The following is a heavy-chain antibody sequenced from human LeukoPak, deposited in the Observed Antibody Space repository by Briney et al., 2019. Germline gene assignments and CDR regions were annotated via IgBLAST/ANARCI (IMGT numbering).Heavy chain of an antibody. J-gene: IGHJ4*02. Sequence: SETLSLTCTVSGGSIRSNYWNWIRQPPGKGLEWIGYIYYSGGTNYNPSLESRVTVSIDTSKNQFSLKLSSVTAADTAVYYCARASSGFYVHTFDYWGQGTLVTVSS. V-gene: IGHV4-59*01. D-gene: IGHD3-10*01. CDR3: ARASSGFYVHTFDY. CDR1: GGSIRSNY. CDR2: IYYSGGT.